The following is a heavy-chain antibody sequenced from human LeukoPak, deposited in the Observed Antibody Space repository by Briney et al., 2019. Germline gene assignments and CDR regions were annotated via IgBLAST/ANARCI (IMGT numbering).Heavy chain of an antibody. Sequence: ASVKVSCKASGYTFTNYYMHRVRQAPGQGLEWMGIINPSGGSTMYAQTFQGRVTMTSDTSTSTVYMEMSSLRSEDTAVFYCVRDRSSGWYPCDYWGQGTLVTVSS. CDR3: VRDRSSGWYPCDY. J-gene: IGHJ4*02. CDR1: GYTFTNYY. CDR2: INPSGGST. D-gene: IGHD6-19*01. V-gene: IGHV1-46*01.